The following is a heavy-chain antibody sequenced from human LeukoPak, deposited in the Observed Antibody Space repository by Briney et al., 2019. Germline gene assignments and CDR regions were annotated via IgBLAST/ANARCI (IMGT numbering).Heavy chain of an antibody. CDR2: ISYDGSEK. D-gene: IGHD1-26*01. Sequence: PGGSLRLSCAASGFTFSDHAMHWVRQAPGKGLEWVAFISYDGSEKYYTDSVKGRFTISRDNSKRTLFLQMNSLRTEDTAVYYCAKGVDSGYYYYMDVWGKGTTVTVSS. V-gene: IGHV3-30*04. CDR3: AKGVDSGYYYYMDV. CDR1: GFTFSDHA. J-gene: IGHJ6*03.